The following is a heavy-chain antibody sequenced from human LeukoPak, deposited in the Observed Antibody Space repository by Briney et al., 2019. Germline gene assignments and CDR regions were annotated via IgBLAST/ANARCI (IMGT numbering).Heavy chain of an antibody. V-gene: IGHV3-30*18. CDR3: AKDTQGH. J-gene: IGHJ4*02. Sequence: PGGSLRLSCAASGFTFSSYGMHWVRQAPGKGLEWVAVISYDGSNKCYADSVKGRFTISRDNSKNTLYLQMNSLRAEDTAVYYCAKDTQGHWGQGTLVTVSS. CDR2: ISYDGSNK. CDR1: GFTFSSYG.